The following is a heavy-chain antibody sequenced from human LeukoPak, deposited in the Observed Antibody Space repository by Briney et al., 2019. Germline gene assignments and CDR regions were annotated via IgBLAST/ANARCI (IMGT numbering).Heavy chain of an antibody. Sequence: PGGSLRLSCAASGFTFSSYGMHWVRQAPGKGLEWVAVISYDGSNKYYADSVKGRFTISRDNSKNTLYLQMNSLRAEDTAVYFCAKAPSWYFDYWGQGTLVTVSS. CDR2: ISYDGSNK. D-gene: IGHD2-15*01. V-gene: IGHV3-30*18. CDR3: AKAPSWYFDY. CDR1: GFTFSSYG. J-gene: IGHJ4*02.